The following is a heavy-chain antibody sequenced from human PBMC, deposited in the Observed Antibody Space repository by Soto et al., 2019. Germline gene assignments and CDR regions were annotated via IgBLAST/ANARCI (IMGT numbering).Heavy chain of an antibody. Sequence: GGSLRLSCAASGITFSSYAMNWVRQAPGKGLEWVSYISSSSSTIHYADSVKGRFTISRDNAKNSLYLQMNSLRDEDTAVYYCARDRTYYYGSGSYYNPSFDIWGQGTMVTVSS. CDR3: ARDRTYYYGSGSYYNPSFDI. CDR2: ISSSSSTI. J-gene: IGHJ3*02. V-gene: IGHV3-48*02. CDR1: GITFSSYA. D-gene: IGHD3-10*01.